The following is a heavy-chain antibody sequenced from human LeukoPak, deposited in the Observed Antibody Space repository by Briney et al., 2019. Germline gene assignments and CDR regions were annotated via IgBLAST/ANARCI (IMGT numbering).Heavy chain of an antibody. Sequence: PSKTLSLTCSVSGDPVGSYYWTWGRQPPEKGLEWIGYVFFGGQTNYNPSVKSRVTISLDTSRSQFSLNLTSVTAADSAMYYCARGAYADRTGYNLDSWGQGTLVIVSS. V-gene: IGHV4-59*02. D-gene: IGHD5-24*01. CDR2: VFFGGQT. CDR1: GDPVGSYY. J-gene: IGHJ4*02. CDR3: ARGAYADRTGYNLDS.